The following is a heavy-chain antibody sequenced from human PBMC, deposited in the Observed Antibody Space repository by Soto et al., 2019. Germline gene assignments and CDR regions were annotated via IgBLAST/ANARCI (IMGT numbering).Heavy chain of an antibody. CDR1: GGSFTSYA. CDR2: IIPMIGKT. D-gene: IGHD2-21*01. J-gene: IGHJ6*02. V-gene: IGHV1-69*12. CDR3: ARDVAPDVYYYYGMDV. Sequence: QVQLVQSGAAVKKPGASVKVSCKASGGSFTSYAISWVRQAPGQGPEWMGGIIPMIGKTNYAQKFQGRVTITADESTSTAYMELSGLRSEDTAMYYCARDVAPDVYYYYGMDVWGQGTTVTVYS.